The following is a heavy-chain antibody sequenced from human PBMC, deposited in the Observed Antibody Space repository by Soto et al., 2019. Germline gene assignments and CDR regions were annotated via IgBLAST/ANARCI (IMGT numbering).Heavy chain of an antibody. CDR1: GYTFTIYD. J-gene: IGHJ4*02. CDR2: MNPNSGNT. Sequence: ASVKVSCKASGYTFTIYDINWVRQATGQGLEWMGWMNPNSGNTGYAQKFQGRVTMTRNTSISTAYMELSSLRSEDTAVYYCATDIIYGDRYYFDYWGQGTLVTVSS. D-gene: IGHD4-17*01. V-gene: IGHV1-8*01. CDR3: ATDIIYGDRYYFDY.